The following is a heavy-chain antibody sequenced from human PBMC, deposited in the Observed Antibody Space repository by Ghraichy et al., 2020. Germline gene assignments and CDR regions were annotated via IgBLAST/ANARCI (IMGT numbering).Heavy chain of an antibody. V-gene: IGHV3-33*01. CDR1: GFSFSNYA. CDR2: VWYDGSNQ. D-gene: IGHD2-2*01. CDR3: ARSYCSGTSCHDVFDM. J-gene: IGHJ3*02. Sequence: GGSLRLSCAASGFSFSNYAMHWVRQAPGKGLEWVSLVWYDGSNQDYADSVKGRFTVSRDNSKNTLYLQMNSLRDEDTAVYYCARSYCSGTSCHDVFDMWGQGAMVTVSS.